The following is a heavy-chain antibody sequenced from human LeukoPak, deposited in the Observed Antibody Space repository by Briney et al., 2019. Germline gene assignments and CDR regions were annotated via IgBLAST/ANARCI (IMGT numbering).Heavy chain of an antibody. Sequence: GGSLRLSCVGSGFSFSGNSMNWVRQAPGKGLEWVSGISRTSTYIYYADSVQGRFTISRDNAKNSLYLQMDSLRAEDTAVYCCARDFVNSGYYFDYWGQGTQVTVSS. CDR1: GFSFSGNS. CDR3: ARDFVNSGYYFDY. J-gene: IGHJ4*02. V-gene: IGHV3-21*01. CDR2: ISRTSTYI. D-gene: IGHD3-22*01.